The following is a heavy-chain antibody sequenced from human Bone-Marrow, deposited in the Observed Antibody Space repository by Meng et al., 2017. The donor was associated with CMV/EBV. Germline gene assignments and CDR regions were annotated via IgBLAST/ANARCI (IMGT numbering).Heavy chain of an antibody. CDR2: IKSKTDGGTT. CDR3: TTGRLTTVTTYFDY. J-gene: IGHJ4*02. Sequence: FTLSNAWMNWVRQAPGKGLEWVGRIKSKTDGGTTDYAAPVKGRFTISRDDSKNTLYLQMNSLKTEDTAVYYCTTGRLTTVTTYFDYWGQGTLVTVSS. V-gene: IGHV3-15*07. CDR1: FTLSNAW. D-gene: IGHD4-17*01.